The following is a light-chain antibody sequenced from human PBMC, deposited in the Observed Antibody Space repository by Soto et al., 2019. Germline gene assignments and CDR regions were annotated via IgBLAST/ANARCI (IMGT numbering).Light chain of an antibody. V-gene: IGKV3-20*01. J-gene: IGKJ4*01. Sequence: EIVLTQSPGTLSLSPGERATLSCRASQSVSSTFLAWYQQKPGQAPRLLIYGASSRATGIPDRFSGSGSGTDFTLTISRLEPEDFAVYYCQQHGRSQTFGGGTKVDI. CDR1: QSVSSTF. CDR3: QQHGRSQT. CDR2: GAS.